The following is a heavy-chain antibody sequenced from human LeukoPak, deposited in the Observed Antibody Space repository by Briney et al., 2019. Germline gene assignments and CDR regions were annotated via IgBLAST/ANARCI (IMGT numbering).Heavy chain of an antibody. CDR2: IYYSGST. CDR3: AKHYMGSSYNHGLDC. V-gene: IGHV4-39*01. J-gene: IGHJ4*02. CDR1: GGSISSSSYY. Sequence: PSETLSLTCTVSGGSISSSSYYWGWIRQPPGKGLEWIGSIYYSGSTYYNPSLKSRVTISVDTSKNQFSLKLSSVTAADTAVYYCAKHYMGSSYNHGLDCWGQGTLVTVSS. D-gene: IGHD3-10*01.